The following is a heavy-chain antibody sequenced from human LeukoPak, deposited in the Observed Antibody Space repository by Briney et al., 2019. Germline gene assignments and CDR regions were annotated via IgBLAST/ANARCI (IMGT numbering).Heavy chain of an antibody. V-gene: IGHV4-34*01. CDR1: DRSFRDYP. J-gene: IGHJ6*02. CDR3: ARGFYGDDGPEDYYGLDV. D-gene: IGHD4-17*01. Sequence: SWTLSRNRAMNDRSFRDYPRNWIRKSPGKGLEWIEKINNSGGTNYNPSLKSRVSILVDTSKKQFSLRLNSVTAADTAVYYCARGFYGDDGPEDYYGLDVWGQGTTVTVSS. CDR2: INNSGGT.